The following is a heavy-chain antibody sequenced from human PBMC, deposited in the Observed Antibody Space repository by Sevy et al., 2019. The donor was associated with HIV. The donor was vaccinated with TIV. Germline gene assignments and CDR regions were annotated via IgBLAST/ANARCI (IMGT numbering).Heavy chain of an antibody. D-gene: IGHD3-3*01. CDR1: GGSISSYY. CDR2: IYYSGST. J-gene: IGHJ5*02. Sequence: SETLSLTCTVSGGSISSYYWSWIRQPPGKGLEWIGYIYYSGSTNYNPSHKSRVTISVDTSKNQFSLKLSSVTAADTAVYYCARAIPGYYDFWSGYPNWFDPWGQGTLVTVSS. CDR3: ARAIPGYYDFWSGYPNWFDP. V-gene: IGHV4-59*01.